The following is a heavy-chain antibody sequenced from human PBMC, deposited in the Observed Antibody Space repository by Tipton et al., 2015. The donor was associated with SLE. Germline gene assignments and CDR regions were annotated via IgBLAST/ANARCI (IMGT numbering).Heavy chain of an antibody. CDR3: ASSLPYGGLFDY. J-gene: IGHJ4*02. CDR1: GFTFSNYG. Sequence: SLRLSCEASGFTFSNYGMSWVRQVPGKGLEWVAVISYDGSNKYYADSVKGRFTISRDNSRNTLSLQMNSLRAEDTAVYYCASSLPYGGLFDYWGQGTLVTVSS. D-gene: IGHD2-2*02. CDR2: ISYDGSNK. V-gene: IGHV3-30*03.